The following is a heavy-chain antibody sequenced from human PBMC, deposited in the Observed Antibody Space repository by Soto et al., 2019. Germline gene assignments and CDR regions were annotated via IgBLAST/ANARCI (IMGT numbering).Heavy chain of an antibody. J-gene: IGHJ4*02. CDR2: IHYSGST. D-gene: IGHD5-18*01. CDR3: ATESGSTYGYFDY. V-gene: IGHV4-59*01. CDR1: GGSISGSY. Sequence: SETLSLTCTVSGGSISGSYWSWIRQTPGKVLEWVGYIHYSGSTNYNPSLKSRVTISVDTSKNQFSLKLSSVTAADTAVYYCATESGSTYGYFDYWGQGTQVTVS.